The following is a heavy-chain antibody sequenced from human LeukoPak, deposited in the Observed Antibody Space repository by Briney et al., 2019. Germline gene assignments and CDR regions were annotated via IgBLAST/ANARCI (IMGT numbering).Heavy chain of an antibody. CDR2: IYHSGRT. CDR3: ASAHCSSTSCHQNFDS. CDR1: GGSLSSSSYY. V-gene: IGHV4-39*07. D-gene: IGHD2-2*01. Sequence: SETLSLTCTVSGGSLSSSSYYWGWIRQPPGKGLEWIGSIYHSGRTDYNPSLKSRVTISVDTSKNQFSLKLSSVTATDTAMYYCASAHCSSTSCHQNFDSWGQGTLVTVSS. J-gene: IGHJ4*02.